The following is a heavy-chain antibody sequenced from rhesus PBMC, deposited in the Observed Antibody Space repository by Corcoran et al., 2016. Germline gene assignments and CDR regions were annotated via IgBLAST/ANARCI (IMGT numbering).Heavy chain of an antibody. CDR3: ATGRTGVISD. CDR2: VDPEDGEA. D-gene: IGHD3-34*01. CDR1: GYTFTDYY. J-gene: IGHJ4*01. V-gene: IGHV1-111*02. Sequence: EVQLVQSGAEVKKPGASVKISCKASGYTFTDYYLHWVRQAPGKGLEWMGRVDPEDGEAIHAQKFQDRVTITADTATDTAYMERSSLRAEDTAGEYWATGRTGVISDWGQGVLVTVSS.